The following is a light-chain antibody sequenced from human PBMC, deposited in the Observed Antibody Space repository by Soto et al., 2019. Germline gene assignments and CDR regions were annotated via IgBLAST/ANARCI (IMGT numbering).Light chain of an antibody. J-gene: IGKJ1*01. V-gene: IGKV2-28*01. CDR1: QSLLHSNGYNY. CDR2: LGS. CDR3: MQAQQTPWT. Sequence: DIVMTQSPLSLSVTPGEPASLSCRSSQSLLHSNGYNYLDWYLQKPGQSPQLLIYLGSNRASGVPDRFSGSGSGTDFTLKISRLEAEDVGVYYCMQAQQTPWTFGQGTKLEIK.